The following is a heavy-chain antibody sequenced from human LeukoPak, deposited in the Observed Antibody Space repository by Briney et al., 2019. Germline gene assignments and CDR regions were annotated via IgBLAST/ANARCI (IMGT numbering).Heavy chain of an antibody. V-gene: IGHV1-3*01. Sequence: ASVKVSCKASGYTFTNYAVNWLRQAPGQRLEWMGWINAGNGDTKFSQNYQARVTITGDASASTAYMELSSLTSEDTAVYFCARDGWDSSGWTRGDYWGQGTLVTVSS. D-gene: IGHD6-19*01. CDR1: GYTFTNYA. CDR3: ARDGWDSSGWTRGDY. CDR2: INAGNGDT. J-gene: IGHJ4*02.